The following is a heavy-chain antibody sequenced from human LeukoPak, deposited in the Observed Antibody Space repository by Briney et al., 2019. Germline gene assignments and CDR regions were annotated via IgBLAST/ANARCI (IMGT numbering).Heavy chain of an antibody. CDR1: GYTFTSYY. CDR3: ATAHLFHSSSWYGWYY. CDR2: ISPSGSST. D-gene: IGHD6-13*01. J-gene: IGHJ4*02. Sequence: GASVKVSCKASGYTFTSYYMHWVRQAPGQGLEWMGIISPSGSSTNYAQKFQGRVTMTRDTSTSTVYMELSSLRSEDTAVYYCATAHLFHSSSWYGWYYWGQGTLVTVSS. V-gene: IGHV1-46*01.